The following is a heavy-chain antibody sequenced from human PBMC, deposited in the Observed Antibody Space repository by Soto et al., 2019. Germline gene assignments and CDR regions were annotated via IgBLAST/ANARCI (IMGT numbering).Heavy chain of an antibody. V-gene: IGHV4-61*01. CDR3: AKDQGIAVAVFDY. Sequence: QVQLQESGPGLVKPSETLSLTCTVSGGSVTSGSYYWSWIRQPPGKGLEWIGYIYDSGSTKYNPSLKSRVPISIDTSKEQLSLRLSSVTAADTAVYYCAKDQGIAVAVFDYWGQGTLVTVSS. CDR2: IYDSGST. CDR1: GGSVTSGSYY. J-gene: IGHJ4*02. D-gene: IGHD6-19*01.